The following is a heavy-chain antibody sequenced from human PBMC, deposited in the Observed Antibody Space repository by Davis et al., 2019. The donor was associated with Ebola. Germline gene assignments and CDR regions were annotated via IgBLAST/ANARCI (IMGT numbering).Heavy chain of an antibody. Sequence: PSETLSLTCTVSGGSISSYSWSWIRQPPGKGLEWIGYIYHSGSTYYNPSLKSRVTISVDRSKNQFSLKLSSVTAADTAVYYCARDSYDSSGYQNWFDPWGQGTLVTVSS. D-gene: IGHD3-22*01. V-gene: IGHV4-30-2*01. CDR3: ARDSYDSSGYQNWFDP. J-gene: IGHJ5*02. CDR2: IYHSGST. CDR1: GGSISSYS.